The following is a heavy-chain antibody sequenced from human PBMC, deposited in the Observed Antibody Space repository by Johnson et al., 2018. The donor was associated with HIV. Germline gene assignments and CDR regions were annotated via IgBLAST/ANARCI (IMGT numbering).Heavy chain of an antibody. D-gene: IGHD6-13*01. CDR1: GFTFSSYA. CDR2: ISYDGSNK. J-gene: IGHJ3*02. CDR3: ARGHYSSSWYGRYAFDI. Sequence: QVQLVESGGGLVQPGRSLRLSCAASGFTFSSYAMHWVRQAPGKGLEWVAVISYDGSNKYHAGSVKGRFTISRDNSKNTLYLQMHSLRSEDTAVYYCARGHYSSSWYGRYAFDIWGHGTLVTVSS. V-gene: IGHV3-30-3*01.